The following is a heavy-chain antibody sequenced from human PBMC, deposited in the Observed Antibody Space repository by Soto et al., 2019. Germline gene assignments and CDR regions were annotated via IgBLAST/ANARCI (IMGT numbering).Heavy chain of an antibody. CDR3: ARLEGLATISYYFDY. CDR2: IYYRGNT. D-gene: IGHD3-3*01. J-gene: IGHJ4*02. CDR1: GDSINSYNYY. Sequence: QLQLQESGPGLVKPSETLSLTCSVSGDSINSYNYYWGWIRQPPGKGLEWIGSIYYRGNTYYNPSLKTRVTISLDKSKSKFSLKLNSVTAADSAVYFCARLEGLATISYYFDYWGQGTLVTVSS. V-gene: IGHV4-39*01.